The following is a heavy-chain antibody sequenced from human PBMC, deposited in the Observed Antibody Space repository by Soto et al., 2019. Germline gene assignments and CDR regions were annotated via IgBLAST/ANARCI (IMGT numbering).Heavy chain of an antibody. Sequence: GGSLRLSCAASGFTFSSYAMHWVRQAPGKGLEWVAVISYDGSNKYYADSVKGRFTISRDNSKNTLYLQMNSLRAEDTAVYYCARIRYSSGWYYFDYWGQGTLVTVSS. V-gene: IGHV3-30-3*01. CDR2: ISYDGSNK. CDR1: GFTFSSYA. J-gene: IGHJ4*02. CDR3: ARIRYSSGWYYFDY. D-gene: IGHD6-19*01.